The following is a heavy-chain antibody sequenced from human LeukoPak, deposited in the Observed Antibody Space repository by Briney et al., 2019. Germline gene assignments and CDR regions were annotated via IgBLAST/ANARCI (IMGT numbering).Heavy chain of an antibody. CDR3: ATTKQARRYFDY. CDR2: ISDSGGRT. CDR1: GITLSNDG. J-gene: IGHJ4*02. D-gene: IGHD1-1*01. V-gene: IGHV3-23*01. Sequence: GGSLRLSCAVSGITLSNDGMSWVRQAPGKGLEWVAGISDSGGRTNYADSVKGRFTISRDNSKNTLYLQMNTLRAEDTAVYYCATTKQARRYFDYWGQGTLVTVSS.